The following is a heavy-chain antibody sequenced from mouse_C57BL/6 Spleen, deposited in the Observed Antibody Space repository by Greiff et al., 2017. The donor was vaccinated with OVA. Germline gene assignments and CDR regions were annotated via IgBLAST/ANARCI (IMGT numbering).Heavy chain of an antibody. D-gene: IGHD1-1*01. CDR3: ARSHYYGSSWYFDV. Sequence: LQQSGAELVRPGASVKMSCKASGYTFTSYNMHWVQQTPRQGLEWIGAIYPGNGDTSYNQKFKGKATLTVDKSSSTAYMQLSSLTSEDSAVYFCARSHYYGSSWYFDVWGTGTTVTVSS. V-gene: IGHV1-12*01. CDR2: IYPGNGDT. CDR1: GYTFTSYN. J-gene: IGHJ1*03.